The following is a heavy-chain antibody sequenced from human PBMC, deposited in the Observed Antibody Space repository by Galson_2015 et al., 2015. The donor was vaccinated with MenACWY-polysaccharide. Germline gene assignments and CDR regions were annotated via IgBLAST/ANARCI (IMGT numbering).Heavy chain of an antibody. V-gene: IGHV3-33*01. Sequence: SLRLSCAASGFTFSSYGMHWVRQAPGKGLEWVAVIWYDGSNKYYADSVKGRFTISRDNSKNTLYLQMNSLRAEDTAVYYCARDIEQLVRYYYGMDVWGQGTTVTVSS. CDR1: GFTFSSYG. J-gene: IGHJ6*02. D-gene: IGHD6-13*01. CDR2: IWYDGSNK. CDR3: ARDIEQLVRYYYGMDV.